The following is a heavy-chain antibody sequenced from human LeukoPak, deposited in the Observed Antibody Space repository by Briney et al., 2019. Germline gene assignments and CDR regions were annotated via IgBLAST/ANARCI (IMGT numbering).Heavy chain of an antibody. CDR1: GYTFTSYY. V-gene: IGHV1-69*06. J-gene: IGHJ6*03. CDR3: ARASFDSSGYYYVGYYYYYMDV. D-gene: IGHD3-22*01. CDR2: IIPIFGTA. Sequence: SVKVSCKASGYTFTSYYMHWVRQAPGQGLEWMGGIIPIFGTANYAQKFQGRVTITADKSTSTAYMELSSLRSEDTAVYYCARASFDSSGYYYVGYYYYYMDVWGKGTTVTVSS.